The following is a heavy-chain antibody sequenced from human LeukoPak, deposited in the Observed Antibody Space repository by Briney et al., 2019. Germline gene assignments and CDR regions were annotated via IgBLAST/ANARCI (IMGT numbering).Heavy chain of an antibody. V-gene: IGHV1-2*02. Sequence: GASVKVSCKASGYTFTDYYMHGVRQAPGQGLEGMGWINPNSGGTNYAQKFQGRVTMTRDTSISTAYVELSRLRSDDTAVYYCARDLYCSGGSCYPRWGQGTLVTVSS. CDR2: INPNSGGT. CDR3: ARDLYCSGGSCYPR. D-gene: IGHD2-15*01. J-gene: IGHJ4*02. CDR1: GYTFTDYY.